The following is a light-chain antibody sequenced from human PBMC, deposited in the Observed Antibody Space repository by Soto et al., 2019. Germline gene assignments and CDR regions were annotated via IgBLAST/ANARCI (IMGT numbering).Light chain of an antibody. CDR2: GAS. J-gene: IGKJ1*01. V-gene: IGKV3-20*01. Sequence: EIVLRQSTGTLSLSPGERATLSCRASRSVSNNYLAWYQQKPGQAPRLLIYGASNRATGIPDRFSGSGSGTDFTLTISRLEPEDFAVYYCQQYGSSGTFGQGTKVDIK. CDR3: QQYGSSGT. CDR1: RSVSNNY.